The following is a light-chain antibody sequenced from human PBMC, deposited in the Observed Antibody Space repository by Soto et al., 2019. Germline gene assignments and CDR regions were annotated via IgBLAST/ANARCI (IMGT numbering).Light chain of an antibody. CDR2: GNS. J-gene: IGLJ1*01. CDR1: SSNIGAGYD. CDR3: SSYRSGSTLV. Sequence: QSVLTQPPSVSGAPGQRVTISCTGSSSNIGAGYDVHWYQQLPGTAPKLLIYGNSNRPSGVPDRFSGSKSGTSASLAITGLQAEDEADYYCSSYRSGSTLVFGTGTKVTVL. V-gene: IGLV1-40*01.